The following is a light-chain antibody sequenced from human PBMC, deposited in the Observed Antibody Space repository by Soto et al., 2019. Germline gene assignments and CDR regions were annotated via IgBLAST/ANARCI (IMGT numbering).Light chain of an antibody. CDR3: AAWDDSLNGLYL. CDR1: SPNIGNNA. Sequence: QSVLTQPPSVSEAPRQRVTISCSGSSPNIGNNAVNWYQQLPGKAPKLLIYYDDLLPSGVSDRFSGSKSGASASLAISGLQSDDEADYYCAAWDDSLNGLYLFGMGTKXTV. J-gene: IGLJ1*01. CDR2: YDD. V-gene: IGLV1-36*01.